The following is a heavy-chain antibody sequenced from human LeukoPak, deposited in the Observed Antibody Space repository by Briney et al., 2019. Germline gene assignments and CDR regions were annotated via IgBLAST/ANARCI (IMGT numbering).Heavy chain of an antibody. D-gene: IGHD1-1*01. CDR1: GGSISSSDHY. V-gene: IGHV4-39*07. Sequence: PSETLSLTCTVSGGSISSSDHYWGWIRQPPGKGLEWIGSIYYSGNTYYNPSLKSRVTISVDTSKNQFSLKLSSVTAADTAVYYCAREWRENWNDPNWFDPWGQGTLVTVSS. CDR3: AREWRENWNDPNWFDP. CDR2: IYYSGNT. J-gene: IGHJ5*02.